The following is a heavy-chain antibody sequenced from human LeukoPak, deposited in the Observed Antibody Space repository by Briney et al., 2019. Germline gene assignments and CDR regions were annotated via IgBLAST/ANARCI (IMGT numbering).Heavy chain of an antibody. CDR1: GFTFSSNW. Sequence: GGSLRLSCGASGFTFSSNWMTWVRQAPGKGLEWVANIKQDGSEKYYVDSVKGRFTISRDNAKNSLYLQMSSLRAEDTAVYYCTRNQAGYYCFPLDCWGQGTLVTVSS. J-gene: IGHJ4*02. CDR3: TRNQAGYYCFPLDC. V-gene: IGHV3-7*01. CDR2: IKQDGSEK. D-gene: IGHD3-22*01.